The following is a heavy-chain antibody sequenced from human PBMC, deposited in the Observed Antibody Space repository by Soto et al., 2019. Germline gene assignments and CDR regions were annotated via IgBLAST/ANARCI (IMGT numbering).Heavy chain of an antibody. CDR1: GGTFSSYA. CDR2: IIPIFGTA. V-gene: IGHV1-69*01. Sequence: QVQLVQSGAEVKKPGSSVKVSCKASGGTFSSYAISWVRQAPGQGLEWMGGIIPIFGTANYAQKFQGRVTITADESTSTAYMELSSLRAEDTAVYYCARDLRGTRVGWFDPWGQGTLVTVSS. J-gene: IGHJ5*02. CDR3: ARDLRGTRVGWFDP. D-gene: IGHD3-16*01.